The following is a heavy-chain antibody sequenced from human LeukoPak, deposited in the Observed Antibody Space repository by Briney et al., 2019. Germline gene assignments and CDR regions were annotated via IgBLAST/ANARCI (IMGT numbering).Heavy chain of an antibody. Sequence: ASVKVSCKASGYTFTGYYMHLVRQASGQGLEWMGWINPNSGGTNYAQKFQGRVTMTRDTSISTAYMELSRLRSDDTAVYYCARRRAHNWFDPWGQGTLVTVSS. CDR2: INPNSGGT. V-gene: IGHV1-2*02. CDR1: GYTFTGYY. CDR3: ARRRAHNWFDP. J-gene: IGHJ5*02.